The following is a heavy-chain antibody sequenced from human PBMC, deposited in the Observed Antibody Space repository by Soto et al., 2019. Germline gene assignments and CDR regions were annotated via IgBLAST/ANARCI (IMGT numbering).Heavy chain of an antibody. CDR1: GGSISSDGYY. J-gene: IGHJ5*02. Sequence: QVQLQESGPGLVKPSQTLSLPCTVSGGSISSDGYYWSWIRQHPGKGLEWIGYIYYSGSTYYNPSLKSRVTISVDTSKNQFSLKLSSVTAADTAVYYCARGESDSSMYNWFDPWGQGTLVTVSS. D-gene: IGHD6-13*01. CDR3: ARGESDSSMYNWFDP. V-gene: IGHV4-31*03. CDR2: IYYSGST.